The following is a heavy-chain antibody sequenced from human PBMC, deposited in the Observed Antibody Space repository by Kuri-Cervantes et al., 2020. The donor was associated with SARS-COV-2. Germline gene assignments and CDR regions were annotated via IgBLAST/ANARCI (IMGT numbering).Heavy chain of an antibody. CDR1: GGSISSGSYH. Sequence: SETLSLTCTVSGGSISSGSYHWSWIRQPPGKGLEWIGEINHSGSTNYNPSLKSRVTISVDTSKNQFSLKLSSVTAADTAVYYCARVVPVGSSQITMIVGRWFDPWGQGTLVTVSS. CDR3: ARVVPVGSSQITMIVGRWFDP. V-gene: IGHV4-39*07. J-gene: IGHJ5*02. CDR2: INHSGST. D-gene: IGHD3-22*01.